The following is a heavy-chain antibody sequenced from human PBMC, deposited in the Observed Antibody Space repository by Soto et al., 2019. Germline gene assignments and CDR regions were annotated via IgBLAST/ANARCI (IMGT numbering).Heavy chain of an antibody. V-gene: IGHV3-66*01. CDR2: IYSGGTT. J-gene: IGHJ4*02. CDR1: RFAVSDNY. Sequence: HLVESGGGLVQPGGSLRLSCAASRFAVSDNYMSWVRQAPGKGLEFVSLIYSGGTTSYADSVKGRFTISRDNSKNTLYLQMNTLRAEDTAVYYCATRTITLPQWGQGTLVNVSS. D-gene: IGHD5-12*01. CDR3: ATRTITLPQ.